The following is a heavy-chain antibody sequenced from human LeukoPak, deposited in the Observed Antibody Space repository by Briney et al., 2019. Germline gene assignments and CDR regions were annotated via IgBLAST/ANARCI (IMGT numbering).Heavy chain of an antibody. CDR1: GFTFSSYG. CDR3: AKDHYGDYVDLSFDY. CDR2: ISYDGSNK. Sequence: GGSLRLSCAASGFTFSSYGMHWVRQAPGKGLEWVAVISYDGSNKYYADSVKGRFTISRDNSKNTLYLQMNSLRAEDTAVYYCAKDHYGDYVDLSFDYWGQGTLVTVSP. J-gene: IGHJ4*02. D-gene: IGHD4-17*01. V-gene: IGHV3-30*18.